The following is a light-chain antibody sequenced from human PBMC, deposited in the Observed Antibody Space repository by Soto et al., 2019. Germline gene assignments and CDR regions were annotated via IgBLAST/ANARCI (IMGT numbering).Light chain of an antibody. CDR1: QSVSIN. V-gene: IGKV3-15*01. Sequence: EIVMTQSPATLSVSPGERATLFCRASQSVSINLAWYQQKPAQAPRLLMYDASTRATGLPARFSGSGSGTEFTLTINSLQSEDFAVYYCQQYNNWPPWTFGRGTKVEIK. J-gene: IGKJ1*01. CDR2: DAS. CDR3: QQYNNWPPWT.